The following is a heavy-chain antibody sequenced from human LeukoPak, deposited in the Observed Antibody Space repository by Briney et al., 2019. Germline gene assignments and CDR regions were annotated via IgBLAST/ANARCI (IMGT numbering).Heavy chain of an antibody. CDR1: GYTFTSYH. J-gene: IGHJ4*02. CDR3: ARVPTDSSGWYHLDY. D-gene: IGHD6-19*01. CDR2: INTSGGST. Sequence: ASVKVSFKATGYTFTSYHIHWVRQAPGQGLEWMGIINTSGGSTTYAQKFQGRVAMTSDTSTSTVYMELSSLRSDDTAVYFGARVPTDSSGWYHLDYWGQGTLVTVSS. V-gene: IGHV1-46*01.